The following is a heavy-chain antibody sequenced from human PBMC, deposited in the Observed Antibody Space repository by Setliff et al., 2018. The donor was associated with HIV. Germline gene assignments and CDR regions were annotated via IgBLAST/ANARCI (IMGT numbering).Heavy chain of an antibody. CDR1: GFTFSDYY. J-gene: IGHJ4*02. CDR3: ARDRSHNWNYKPFDY. Sequence: PGGSLRLSCAASGFTFSDYYMSWIRQAPGKGLEWVSYISSSGSTIYYADSVKGRFTISRDNAKNSLYVHMNSLRAEDTAVYYCARDRSHNWNYKPFDYWGQGTLVTVSS. V-gene: IGHV3-11*04. CDR2: ISSSGSTI. D-gene: IGHD1-7*01.